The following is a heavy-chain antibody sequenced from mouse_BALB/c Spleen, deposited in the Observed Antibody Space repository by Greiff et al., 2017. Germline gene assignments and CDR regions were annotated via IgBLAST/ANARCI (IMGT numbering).Heavy chain of an antibody. D-gene: IGHD2-2*01. CDR3: ARGGLGFYYAMDY. J-gene: IGHJ4*01. V-gene: IGHV5-17*02. Sequence: DVMLVESGGGLVQPGGSRKLSCAASGFTFSSFGMHWVRQAPEKGLEWVAYISSGSSTIYYADTVKGRFTISRDNPKNTLFLQMTSLRSEDTAMYYCARGGLGFYYAMDYWGQGTSVTVSS. CDR2: ISSGSSTI. CDR1: GFTFSSFG.